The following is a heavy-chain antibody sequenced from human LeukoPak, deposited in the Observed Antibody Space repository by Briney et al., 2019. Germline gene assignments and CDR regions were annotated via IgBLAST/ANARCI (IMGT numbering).Heavy chain of an antibody. D-gene: IGHD6-13*01. V-gene: IGHV3-66*02. CDR1: GINVSANY. CDR2: IYGACAA. CDR3: VSSTGQQLIPYDY. J-gene: IGHJ4*02. Sequence: GGSLRLSCAASGINVSANYMTWIRQAPGKGLEWVSLIYGACAAYYAESVRGRFIISRDNSKNTLFLQMNSLRAEDTAVYYCVSSTGQQLIPYDYWGQGTHVAVSS.